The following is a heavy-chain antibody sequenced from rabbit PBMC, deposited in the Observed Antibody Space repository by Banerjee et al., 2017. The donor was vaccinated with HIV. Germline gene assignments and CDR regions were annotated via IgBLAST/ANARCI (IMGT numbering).Heavy chain of an antibody. CDR3: ARDAWGAEDFDL. D-gene: IGHD4-1*01. Sequence: QEQLEESGGDLVKPGASLTLTCTASGFSFSSRDYMCWVRQAPGKGLEWIACINSSSGNTVYATWAKGRFTISKTSSTTVTLQMTSLTVADTATYFCARDAWGAEDFDLWGQGTLVTVS. J-gene: IGHJ4*01. CDR2: INSSSGNT. V-gene: IGHV1S45*01. CDR1: GFSFSSRDY.